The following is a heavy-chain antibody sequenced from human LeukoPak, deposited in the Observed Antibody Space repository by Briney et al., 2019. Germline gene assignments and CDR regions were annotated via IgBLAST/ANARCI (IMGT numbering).Heavy chain of an antibody. CDR2: INTDGSEK. CDR3: ARSNSGPDY. CDR1: GFTFSSRW. Sequence: GGSLRLSCSASGFTFSSRWMNWVRQVPGKGLEWVAIINTDGSEKNYVDSVKGRFTISRDNAKNPLYLQMNSLRAEDTAMYYCARSNSGPDYWGQGTLVIVPS. J-gene: IGHJ4*02. V-gene: IGHV3-7*01. D-gene: IGHD4-23*01.